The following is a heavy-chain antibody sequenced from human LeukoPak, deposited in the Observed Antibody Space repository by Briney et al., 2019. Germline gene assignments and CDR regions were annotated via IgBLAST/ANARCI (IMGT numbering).Heavy chain of an antibody. CDR2: IIPILGIA. V-gene: IGHV1-69*04. CDR1: GGTFSSYA. Sequence: ASVKVSCKASGGTFSSYAISWVRQAPGQGLEWMGRIIPILGIANYAQKFQGRVTITADKSTSTAYMELSSLRSEDTAVYYCAVGGDFDAFDIWGQGTMVTVS. J-gene: IGHJ3*02. D-gene: IGHD2-21*02. CDR3: AVGGDFDAFDI.